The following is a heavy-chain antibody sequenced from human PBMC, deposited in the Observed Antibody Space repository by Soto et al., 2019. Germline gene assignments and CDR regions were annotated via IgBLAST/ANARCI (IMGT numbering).Heavy chain of an antibody. CDR1: GFSVGSNF. J-gene: IGHJ6*02. Sequence: PGGSLRLSCAASGFSVGSNFMTWVRQAPGKGLEWVSVMKDGGSTNYADSVKGRFTISRDNSKSTLYLQMNSLRAEDTALYYCAKGRSYYYYYGVDVWGQGTTVTVSS. V-gene: IGHV3-53*01. CDR3: AKGRSYYYYYGVDV. CDR2: MKDGGST.